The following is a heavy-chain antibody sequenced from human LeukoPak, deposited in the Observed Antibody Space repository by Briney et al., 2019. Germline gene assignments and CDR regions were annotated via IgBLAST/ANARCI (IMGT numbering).Heavy chain of an antibody. CDR1: GFTFSSYS. J-gene: IGHJ5*02. V-gene: IGHV3-48*02. Sequence: GGSLRLSCAASGFTFSSYSMNWVRQAPGKGLDWVTYISSSSSMIYYSDSVKGRFTISRDNAKNSLYLQMNTLRDEDTAIYYCARGFGATRPNWFDPWGQGTLVTVSS. D-gene: IGHD3-3*01. CDR2: ISSSSSMI. CDR3: ARGFGATRPNWFDP.